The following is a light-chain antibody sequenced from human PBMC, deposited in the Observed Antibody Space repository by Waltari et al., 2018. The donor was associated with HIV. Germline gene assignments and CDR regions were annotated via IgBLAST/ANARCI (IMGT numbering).Light chain of an antibody. CDR1: QSVSTY. CDR3: QQRSNWPPSLT. CDR2: DAS. J-gene: IGKJ4*01. V-gene: IGKV3-11*01. Sequence: EIVLTQSPATLSLSPGERATLSCRASQSVSTYLAWYQQKHVQAPRLLIYDASNRATGIPARFSGSGSGTDFTLTISSLEPEDFAVYYCQQRSNWPPSLTFGGGTKVEIK.